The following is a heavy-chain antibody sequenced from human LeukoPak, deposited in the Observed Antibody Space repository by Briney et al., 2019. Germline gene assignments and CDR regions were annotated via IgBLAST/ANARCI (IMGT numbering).Heavy chain of an antibody. V-gene: IGHV3-48*01. J-gene: IGHJ4*02. CDR1: GFTFSSYS. CDR3: ARCPYSFGFAPPDY. Sequence: GGSLRLSCAASGFTFSSYSMNWVRQAPGKGLEWVSYISSSSSTIYYADSVKGRFTISRDNAKNSLYLQMNSLRAEDTAVYYCARCPYSFGFAPPDYWGQGTLVTVSS. CDR2: ISSSSSTI. D-gene: IGHD5-18*01.